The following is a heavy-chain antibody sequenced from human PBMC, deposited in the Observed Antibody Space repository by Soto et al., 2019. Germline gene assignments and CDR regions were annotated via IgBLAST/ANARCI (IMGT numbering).Heavy chain of an antibody. CDR1: GFTFSSYA. Sequence: PGGSLRLSCAASGFTFSSYAMNWVRQAPGKGLEWVSVISASDSSTYYADSVKGRFTISRDNSKNTLYVQMNSLRAEDTAIYYCAKVGPYDSGSYMFRYNWFGPWGPGTLVTVSS. D-gene: IGHD3-10*01. CDR2: ISASDSST. J-gene: IGHJ5*02. CDR3: AKVGPYDSGSYMFRYNWFGP. V-gene: IGHV3-23*01.